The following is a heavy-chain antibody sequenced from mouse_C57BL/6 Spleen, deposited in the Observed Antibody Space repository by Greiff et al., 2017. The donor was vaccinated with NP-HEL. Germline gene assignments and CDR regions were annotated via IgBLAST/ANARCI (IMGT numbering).Heavy chain of an antibody. V-gene: IGHV1-72*01. CDR3: ARGGLYYFDY. Sequence: QVQLKQPGAELVKPGASVKLSCKASGYTFTSYWMHWVKQRPGRGLEWIGRIDPNSGGTKYNEKFKSKATLTVDKPSSTAYMQLCSLTSGDSAVYYCARGGLYYFDYWGQGTTLTVSS. CDR2: IDPNSGGT. J-gene: IGHJ2*01. CDR1: GYTFTSYW.